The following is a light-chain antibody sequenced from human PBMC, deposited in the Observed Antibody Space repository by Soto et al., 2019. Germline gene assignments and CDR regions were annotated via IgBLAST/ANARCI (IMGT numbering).Light chain of an antibody. CDR1: QSISTY. V-gene: IGKV1-39*01. Sequence: DIQMTQSPSSLSASVGDRVTITCRASQSISTYVSWYQHRPGKAPKLLIYSASTLQSGVPPRFSGSGSGTDFTLTISSLQPEDFATYYCQQSFNTLTFGGGTKLEIK. J-gene: IGKJ4*01. CDR2: SAS. CDR3: QQSFNTLT.